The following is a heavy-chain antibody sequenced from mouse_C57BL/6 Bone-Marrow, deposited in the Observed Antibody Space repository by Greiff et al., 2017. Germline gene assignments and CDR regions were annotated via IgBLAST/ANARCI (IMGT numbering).Heavy chain of an antibody. CDR1: GFTFSDYY. J-gene: IGHJ2*01. V-gene: IGHV5-16*01. D-gene: IGHD5-1-1*01. CDR3: ARNTPYYFDY. Sequence: EVKLVESEGGLVQPGSSMKLSCTASGFTFSDYYMAWVRQVPEKGLEWVANINYDGSSTYYLDSLKSRFIISRDNAKNILYLQMSSLKSEDTATYYCARNTPYYFDYWGQGTTLTVSS. CDR2: INYDGSST.